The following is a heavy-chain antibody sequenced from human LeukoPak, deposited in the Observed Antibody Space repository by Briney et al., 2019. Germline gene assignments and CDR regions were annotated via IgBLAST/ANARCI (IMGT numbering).Heavy chain of an antibody. CDR1: GFTFSSYG. CDR3: AKGGATFDP. D-gene: IGHD1-26*01. J-gene: IGHJ5*02. CDR2: ISYDGSNK. V-gene: IGHV3-30*18. Sequence: GRSLRLSCAASGFTFSSYGMHWVRQAPGKGLEREAVISYDGSNKYYADSVKGRFTISRDNSKNTLYLQMNSLRAEDTAVYYCAKGGATFDPWGQGTLVTVSS.